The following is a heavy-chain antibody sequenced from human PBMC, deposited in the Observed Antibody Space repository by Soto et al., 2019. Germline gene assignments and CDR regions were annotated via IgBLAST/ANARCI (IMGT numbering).Heavy chain of an antibody. Sequence: GASVKVSCKASGGTFSRYAISWVRQAPGQGLEWMGGIIPIFGTANYAQKFQGRVTITADESTSTAYMELSSLRSEDTAVYYCARLNGGSITIFGVDFDYWGQGTLVTVSS. CDR1: GGTFSRYA. D-gene: IGHD3-3*01. CDR2: IIPIFGTA. CDR3: ARLNGGSITIFGVDFDY. V-gene: IGHV1-69*13. J-gene: IGHJ4*02.